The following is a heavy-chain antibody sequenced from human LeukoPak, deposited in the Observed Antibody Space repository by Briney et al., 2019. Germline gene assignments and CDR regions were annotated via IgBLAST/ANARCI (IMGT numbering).Heavy chain of an antibody. CDR1: GFTFSSYA. CDR3: AKVSHSSGWYLDY. D-gene: IGHD6-19*01. J-gene: IGHJ4*02. Sequence: GGSLRLSCAASGFTFSSYAMSWVSQAPGKGLEWVSYISSSGSTTYYADSVKGRFTISRDNAKNSLYLQMNSLRAEDTAVYYCAKVSHSSGWYLDYWGQGTLVTVYS. CDR2: ISSSGSTT. V-gene: IGHV3-48*04.